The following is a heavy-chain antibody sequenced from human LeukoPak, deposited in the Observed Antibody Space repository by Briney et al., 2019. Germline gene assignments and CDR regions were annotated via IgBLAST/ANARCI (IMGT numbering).Heavy chain of an antibody. J-gene: IGHJ4*02. CDR1: GGSISSSSYY. V-gene: IGHV4-39*01. CDR3: ARHVASGSYPYYFDY. D-gene: IGHD1-26*01. CDR2: IYYSGST. Sequence: SETLSPTRTVSGGSISSSSYYWGWIRQPPGKGLEGIESIYYSGSTYYTPSLKSRVTISVDTSKNQFSLKLSSVTAADTAVYYCARHVASGSYPYYFDYWGQGTLVTVSS.